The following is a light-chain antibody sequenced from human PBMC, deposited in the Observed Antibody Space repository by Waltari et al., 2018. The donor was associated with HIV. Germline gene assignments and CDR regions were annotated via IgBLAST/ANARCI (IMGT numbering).Light chain of an antibody. J-gene: IGLJ2*01. CDR2: QDG. CDR3: QAWAGGTGSEGV. CDR1: ALHSRS. V-gene: IGLV3-1*01. Sequence: SYELTQPPSVSVSPGQTASIACSGDALHSRSVSWYPKRPGQSPVLVVFQDGKRPSGIPERFSGSNSGNTATLTISGTQAMDEADYFGQAWAGGTGSEGVFGGGTKLTVL.